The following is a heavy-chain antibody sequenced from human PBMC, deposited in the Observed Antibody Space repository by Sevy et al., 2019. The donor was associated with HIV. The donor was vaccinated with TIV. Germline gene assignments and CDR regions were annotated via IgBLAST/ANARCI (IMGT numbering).Heavy chain of an antibody. CDR1: GFTFTNFW. Sequence: GGSLRLSCAASGFTFTNFWMSWVRQAPGKGLEWVANVNNDGSGKKYADSVKGRFIISRDNAKNSLYLQMNSLRTEDTAVYYCAGNSGNWGQGTLVTVSS. J-gene: IGHJ4*02. V-gene: IGHV3-7*01. D-gene: IGHD6-19*01. CDR3: AGNSGN. CDR2: VNNDGSGK.